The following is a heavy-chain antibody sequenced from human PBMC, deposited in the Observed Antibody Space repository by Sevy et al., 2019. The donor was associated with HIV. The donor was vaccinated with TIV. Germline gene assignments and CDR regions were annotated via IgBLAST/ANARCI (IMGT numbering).Heavy chain of an antibody. D-gene: IGHD7-27*01. Sequence: GGSLRLSCAASGLRVTANYLSWVRQAPGKGLEWVSITYSGGATDYSDSVKGRFTISRDNSKNTLYLQMNSLRAEDTAIYYCARDPDWGALDRWGQGTLVTVSS. CDR2: TYSGGAT. CDR3: ARDPDWGALDR. CDR1: GLRVTANY. J-gene: IGHJ5*02. V-gene: IGHV3-53*01.